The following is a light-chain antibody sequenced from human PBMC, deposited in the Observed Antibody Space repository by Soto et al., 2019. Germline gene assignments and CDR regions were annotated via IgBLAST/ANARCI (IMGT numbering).Light chain of an antibody. CDR1: QTISSW. J-gene: IGKJ1*01. V-gene: IGKV1-5*03. Sequence: DIQMTQSPSTLSGSVGDRVTITCRASQTISSWLAWYQQKPGKAPKLLIYKASTLKSGVPSRFSGSGSGTEFTLTISSLQADDFATYYCQQSYSTSWTFGQGTKVDIK. CDR3: QQSYSTSWT. CDR2: KAS.